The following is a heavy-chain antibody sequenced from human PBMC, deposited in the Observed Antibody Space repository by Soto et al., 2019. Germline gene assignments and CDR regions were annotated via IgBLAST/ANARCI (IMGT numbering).Heavy chain of an antibody. CDR3: ARHPQYIVATGGWFDP. CDR2: IYYSGST. CDR1: GGSISSSSYY. D-gene: IGHD5-12*01. V-gene: IGHV4-39*01. J-gene: IGHJ5*02. Sequence: SETLSLTCTVSGGSISSSSYYWGWIRQPPGKGLEWIGSIYYSGSTYYNPSLKRRVTISVDTSKNQFSLKLSSVTAADTAVYYCARHPQYIVATGGWFDPWGQGTLVTISS.